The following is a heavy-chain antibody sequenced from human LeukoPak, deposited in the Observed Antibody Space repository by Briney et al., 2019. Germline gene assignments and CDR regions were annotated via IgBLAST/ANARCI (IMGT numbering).Heavy chain of an antibody. J-gene: IGHJ5*02. CDR3: ARDRLLGP. CDR1: GGSFSGYY. D-gene: IGHD2-15*01. Sequence: PSETLSLTCAVYGGSFSGYYWSWIRQPPGKGLEWIGYIYYSGSTNYNPSLKSRVTISVDTSRNQFSLKLSSVTAADTAVYYCARDRLLGPWGQGTLVTVSS. CDR2: IYYSGST. V-gene: IGHV4-59*01.